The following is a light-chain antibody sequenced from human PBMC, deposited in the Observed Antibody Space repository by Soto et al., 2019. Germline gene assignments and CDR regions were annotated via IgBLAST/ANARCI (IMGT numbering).Light chain of an antibody. J-gene: IGKJ3*01. CDR3: QQYNNWPHT. CDR2: GAS. V-gene: IGKV3-15*01. Sequence: EIVMTQSPATLSVSPGERATLSCRASQSVSSNLAWYQQKPGQAPRLLIYGASTRATGIPARFSGSGSGTEFTLTISSLQSEDFAVYSCQQYNNWPHTFGPGTKVDIK. CDR1: QSVSSN.